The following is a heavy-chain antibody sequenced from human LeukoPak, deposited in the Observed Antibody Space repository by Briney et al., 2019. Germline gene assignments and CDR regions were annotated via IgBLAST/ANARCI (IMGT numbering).Heavy chain of an antibody. CDR1: GFTFSSYE. J-gene: IGHJ4*02. CDR2: ISSSGSTI. CDR3: ARDSAVAGTGTDDY. Sequence: GGSLRLSCAASGFTFSSYEMNWVRQAPEKGLEWVSYISSSGSTIYYADSVKGRFTISRDNAKNSLYLQMNSLRAEDTAVYYCARDSAVAGTGTDDYWGQGTLLTVSS. V-gene: IGHV3-48*03. D-gene: IGHD6-19*01.